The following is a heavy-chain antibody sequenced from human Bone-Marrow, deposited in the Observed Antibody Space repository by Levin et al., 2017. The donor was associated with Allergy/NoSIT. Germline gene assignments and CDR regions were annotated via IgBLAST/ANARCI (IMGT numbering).Heavy chain of an antibody. CDR2: IYSGGST. D-gene: IGHD1-26*01. CDR3: ARERSGSYYDY. Sequence: GESLKISCAASGFTISSNYMSWVRQAPGKGLEWVSVIYSGGSTYYADSVKGRFTISRDNSKNTLYLQMNSLRAEDTAVYYCARERSGSYYDYWGQGTLVTVSS. CDR1: GFTISSNY. J-gene: IGHJ4*02. V-gene: IGHV3-53*01.